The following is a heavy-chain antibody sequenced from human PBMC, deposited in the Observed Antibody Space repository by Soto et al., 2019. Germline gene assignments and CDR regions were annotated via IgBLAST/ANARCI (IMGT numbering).Heavy chain of an antibody. CDR2: IYYSGST. CDR3: GREWFPNTMDV. CDR1: GGSISSYY. D-gene: IGHD3-10*01. Sequence: PSETLSLTCTVSGGSISSYYWSWIRQPPGKGLEWIGYIYYSGSTNYNPSLKSRVTISVDTSKNQFSLKLSSVTAVDTAVYYCGREWFPNTMDVWGKGTTVTASS. V-gene: IGHV4-59*01. J-gene: IGHJ6*04.